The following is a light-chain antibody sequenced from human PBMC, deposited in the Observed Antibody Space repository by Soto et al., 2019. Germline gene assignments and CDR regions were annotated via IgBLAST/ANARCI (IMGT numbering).Light chain of an antibody. V-gene: IGKV1-5*01. Sequence: DIQMTQSPSTLSASVGERVTITCRASQSISSWLAWYQQKPGEAPKLLIYDVSSLESGVPSRFSGSGSGTEFTLTISSLQPDDFATYYCQQCNTFWTFGQGTKVDIK. CDR3: QQCNTFWT. CDR1: QSISSW. CDR2: DVS. J-gene: IGKJ1*01.